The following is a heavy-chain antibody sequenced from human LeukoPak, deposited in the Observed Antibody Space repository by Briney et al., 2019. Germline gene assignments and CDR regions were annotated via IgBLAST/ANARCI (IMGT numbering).Heavy chain of an antibody. CDR1: GYTFTSYG. V-gene: IGHV1-18*01. D-gene: IGHD1-26*01. Sequence: ASVKVSCKASGYTFTSYGISWVRQAPGQGLEWMGWISAYNGNTNYAQKLQGRVTMTTDTSTSTAYTELRSLRSDDTAVYYCARDWLSIVGATNWFDPWGQGTLVTVSS. CDR2: ISAYNGNT. J-gene: IGHJ5*02. CDR3: ARDWLSIVGATNWFDP.